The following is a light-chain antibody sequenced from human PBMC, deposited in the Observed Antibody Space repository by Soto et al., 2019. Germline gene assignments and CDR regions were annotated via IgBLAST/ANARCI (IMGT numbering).Light chain of an antibody. V-gene: IGKV3-15*01. CDR3: QQRGSWPLT. CDR2: GVS. Sequence: DIVMTQSPATLSVSPGEGATLSCRASQSVSSNLAWYQQKPGQAPRLLIFGVSTRATGIPARFSGSGSGTDFTLTISSLQSEDFAVYYCQQRGSWPLTFGGGTKVEIK. J-gene: IGKJ4*01. CDR1: QSVSSN.